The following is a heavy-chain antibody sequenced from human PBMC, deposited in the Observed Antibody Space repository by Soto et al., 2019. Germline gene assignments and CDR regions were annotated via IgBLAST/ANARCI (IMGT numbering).Heavy chain of an antibody. CDR2: IRSKAYGGTT. D-gene: IGHD7-27*01. Sequence: GGSLRLSCTASGFAFGDYAMSLFRQSPGKGLEWVGFIRSKAYGGTTEYAASVKGRFTISRDDSKSIAYLQMNSLKTEDTAVYYCTREEAKTNSAYGMDVWGQGTTVTVSS. V-gene: IGHV3-49*03. CDR3: TREEAKTNSAYGMDV. CDR1: GFAFGDYA. J-gene: IGHJ6*02.